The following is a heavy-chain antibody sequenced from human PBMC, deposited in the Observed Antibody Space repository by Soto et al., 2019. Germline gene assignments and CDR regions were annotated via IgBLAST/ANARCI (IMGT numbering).Heavy chain of an antibody. Sequence: EVQLLESGGGLVQPGGSLRLSCAASGFTFSSYAMSWVRQAPGKGLVWVSAISGSGGSTYYADSVQGRFTISRDNSKTTLYLQMNSLRAEDTAVYYCARRSSGWYFDYWGQGTLVTVSS. CDR2: ISGSGGST. D-gene: IGHD6-19*01. CDR1: GFTFSSYA. V-gene: IGHV3-23*01. J-gene: IGHJ4*02. CDR3: ARRSSGWYFDY.